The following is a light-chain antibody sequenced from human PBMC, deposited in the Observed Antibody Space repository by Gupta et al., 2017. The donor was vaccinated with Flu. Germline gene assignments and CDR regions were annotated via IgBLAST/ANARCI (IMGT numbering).Light chain of an antibody. CDR3: QQRDNEWT. V-gene: IGKV3-11*01. J-gene: IGKJ1*01. Sequence: DIVLTQSPATLSLSPGERATLTCRASQAVSNFLAWYQQKPGQAPRLLIYDTFTRDTGVPARFSGSGSGADFTLTISSLEAEDFAIYYCQQRDNEWTFGQGTKVEIK. CDR1: QAVSNF. CDR2: DTF.